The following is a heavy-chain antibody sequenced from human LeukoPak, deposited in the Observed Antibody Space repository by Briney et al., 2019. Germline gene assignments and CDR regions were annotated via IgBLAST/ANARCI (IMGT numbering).Heavy chain of an antibody. V-gene: IGHV1-2*06. D-gene: IGHD3-22*01. Sequence: ASVKVSCKASGYTFTGYYMHWLRQAPGQGLEWMGRINPNSGGTNYAQKFQGRVTMTRDTSISTAYMELSRLRSDDTAVYYCARPLGVSGYYYGDDAFDIWGQGTMVTVSS. J-gene: IGHJ3*02. CDR3: ARPLGVSGYYYGDDAFDI. CDR2: INPNSGGT. CDR1: GYTFTGYY.